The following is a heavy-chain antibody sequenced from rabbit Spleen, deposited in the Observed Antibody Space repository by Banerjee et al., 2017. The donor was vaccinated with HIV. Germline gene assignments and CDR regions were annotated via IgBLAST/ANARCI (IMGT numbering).Heavy chain of an antibody. CDR2: IYTGNSKT. J-gene: IGHJ4*01. CDR3: ARDACRGYYIDGVFNL. D-gene: IGHD1-1*01. V-gene: IGHV1S40*01. CDR1: GVSFSSGYD. Sequence: QQLVESGGGLVKPGASLTLTCKASGVSFSSGYDMCWVRQAPGKGLEWIACIYTGNSKTYYASWAKGRFTISKPSSTTVTLHMTSLTVADTATYFCARDACRGYYIDGVFNLWGPGTLFTVS.